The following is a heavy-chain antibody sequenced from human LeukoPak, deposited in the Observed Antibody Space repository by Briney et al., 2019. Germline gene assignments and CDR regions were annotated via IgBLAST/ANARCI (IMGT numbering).Heavy chain of an antibody. V-gene: IGHV4-59*01. CDR1: GGXXXSYY. J-gene: IGHJ4*02. Sequence: SGGXXXSYYWSWIRQPPGKGLEWIGYIYYSGSTNYNPSLKSRVTISVDTSKNQFSLKLSPVTAADTAVYYCARSSVVVPAAMLNWGQGTLVTVSS. CDR3: ARSSVVVPAAMLN. D-gene: IGHD2-2*01. CDR2: IYYSGST.